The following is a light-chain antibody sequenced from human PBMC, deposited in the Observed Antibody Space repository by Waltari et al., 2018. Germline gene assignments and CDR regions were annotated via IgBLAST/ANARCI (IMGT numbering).Light chain of an antibody. CDR3: QKYERLPAT. J-gene: IGKJ1*01. V-gene: IGKV3-20*01. Sequence: EIVLTQSPGTLSLSRGERATLSCRASQSIGRSLVWYQQKPGQAPRLLIYDLSRRATGSPDRFSGSGYGTDFSLTISRLEPEDFSVYYCQKYERLPATFGQGTTVEIK. CDR2: DLS. CDR1: QSIGRS.